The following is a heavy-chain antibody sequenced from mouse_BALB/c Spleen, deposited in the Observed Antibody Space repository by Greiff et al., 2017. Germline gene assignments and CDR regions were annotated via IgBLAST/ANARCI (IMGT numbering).Heavy chain of an antibody. V-gene: IGHV14-3*02. CDR2: IDPANGNT. J-gene: IGHJ4*01. CDR1: GFNIKDTY. CDR3: AREASTVVAEAMDY. Sequence: EVQLQQSGAELVKPGASVKLSCTASGFNIKDTYMHWVKQRPEQGLEWIGRIDPANGNTKYDPKFQGKATITADTSSNTAYLQLSSLTSEDTAVYYCAREASTVVAEAMDYWGQGTSVTVSA. D-gene: IGHD1-1*01.